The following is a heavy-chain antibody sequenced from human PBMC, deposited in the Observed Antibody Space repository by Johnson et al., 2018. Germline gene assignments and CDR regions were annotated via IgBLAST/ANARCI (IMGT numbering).Heavy chain of an antibody. J-gene: IGHJ4*02. V-gene: IGHV3-74*01. CDR3: VREGLGPITFDS. CDR2: IKSDGSDP. CDR1: GFTFRNYW. D-gene: IGHD3/OR15-3a*01. Sequence: VQLQESGGGLVQPGGSLRLSCAASGFTFRNYWMHWVRQAPGKGLVWVSRIKSDGSDPIYADSVEGRFTISRDNAKNTLSLQMNSLTAEDTAVYYCVREGLGPITFDSWGQGALVTVSS.